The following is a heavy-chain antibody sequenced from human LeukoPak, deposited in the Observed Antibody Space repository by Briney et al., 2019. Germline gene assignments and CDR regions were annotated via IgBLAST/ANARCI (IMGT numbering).Heavy chain of an antibody. V-gene: IGHV4-39*01. CDR1: GGSISSSSYY. D-gene: IGHD5-24*01. Sequence: PSETLSLTCTVSGGSISSSSYYWDWIRKPPGKGLEWFGSIDYSGSTYYNPSLKSRVTISVDTSKNQFSLKLSSVTAADTAVYYCARHRGRDGCNFYYYGMDVWGQGTTVTVSS. CDR3: ARHRGRDGCNFYYYGMDV. J-gene: IGHJ6*02. CDR2: IDYSGST.